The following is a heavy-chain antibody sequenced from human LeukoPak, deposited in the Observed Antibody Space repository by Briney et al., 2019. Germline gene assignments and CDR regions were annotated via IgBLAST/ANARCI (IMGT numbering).Heavy chain of an antibody. CDR2: INASGGNT. V-gene: IGHV1-46*01. CDR3: ARALYSSAWPNFDY. D-gene: IGHD6-19*01. Sequence: ASVKVSCKASGYTFTTYYVHWVRQAPGQGLEWMGVINASGGNTNYAQKSQGRVTMTRDMSTSTVYMELSSLRSEDTAVYYCARALYSSAWPNFDYWGQGTLVTVSS. J-gene: IGHJ4*02. CDR1: GYTFTTYY.